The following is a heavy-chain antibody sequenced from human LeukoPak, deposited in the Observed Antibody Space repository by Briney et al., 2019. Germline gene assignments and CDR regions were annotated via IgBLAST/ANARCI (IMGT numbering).Heavy chain of an antibody. D-gene: IGHD3-22*01. CDR1: GFTFSSYS. CDR2: ISSSSSYI. Sequence: HGGSLRLSCAASGFTFSSYSMNWVRQAPGKGLEWVSSISSSSSYIYYADSVKGRFTISRDNAKNSLYLQMNSLRAEDTAVYYCARLGYYYDSSGGGTYYFDYWGQGTLVTVSS. V-gene: IGHV3-21*01. J-gene: IGHJ4*02. CDR3: ARLGYYYDSSGGGTYYFDY.